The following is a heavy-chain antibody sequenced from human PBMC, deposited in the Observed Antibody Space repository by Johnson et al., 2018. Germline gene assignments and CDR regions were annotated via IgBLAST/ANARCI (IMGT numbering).Heavy chain of an antibody. CDR2: ISWNSGSI. V-gene: IGHV3-9*01. CDR3: ARGWQNDAFDI. Sequence: VQLVQSGGGLVQPGRSLRLSCAASGFTFDDYAMHWVRQAPGKGLEWVSGISWNSGSIGYADSVKGRFTISRDNAKNSLYLQMNSLRAEDTAVYYCARGWQNDAFDIWGQGTMVTVSS. D-gene: IGHD2-15*01. CDR1: GFTFDDYA. J-gene: IGHJ3*02.